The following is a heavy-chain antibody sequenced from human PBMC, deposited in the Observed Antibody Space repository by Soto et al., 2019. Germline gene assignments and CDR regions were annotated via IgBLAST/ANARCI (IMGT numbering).Heavy chain of an antibody. Sequence: SETLSLTCTVSGGSISSYYWSWIRQPPGKGLEWIGYIYYSGSTNYNPSLKSRVTISVDTSKNQFSLKLSSVTAADTAVYYCAIVIGDFWSGYYYYYYMDVWGKGTTVTVSS. CDR3: AIVIGDFWSGYYYYYYMDV. D-gene: IGHD3-3*01. CDR2: IYYSGST. CDR1: GGSISSYY. V-gene: IGHV4-59*01. J-gene: IGHJ6*03.